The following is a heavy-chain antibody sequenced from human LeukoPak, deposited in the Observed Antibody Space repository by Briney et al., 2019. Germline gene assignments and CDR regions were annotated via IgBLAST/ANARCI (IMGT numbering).Heavy chain of an antibody. J-gene: IGHJ4*02. V-gene: IGHV3-48*04. CDR2: ISSSGSTI. Sequence: ESGGSLRLSCAASGFTFSSYSMNWVRQAPGKGLEWVSYISSSGSTIYYADSVKGRFTISRDNAKNSLYLQMNSLRAEDTAVYYCARDLHYFDYWGQGTLVTVSS. CDR3: ARDLHYFDY. CDR1: GFTFSSYS.